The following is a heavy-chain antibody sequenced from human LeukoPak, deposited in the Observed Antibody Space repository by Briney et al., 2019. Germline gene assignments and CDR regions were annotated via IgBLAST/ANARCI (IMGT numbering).Heavy chain of an antibody. CDR3: ARSDSGYVDY. V-gene: IGHV6-1*01. CDR2: TYYRSKWYN. Sequence: SQTLSLTCAISGDSVASYSAAWNWIRQSPSRGLEWLGRTYYRSKWYNHYSLSVKSRLTINADTSKNQYSPQLNSVTPEDTAVYYCARSDSGYVDYWGQGTLVTVSS. D-gene: IGHD2-15*01. J-gene: IGHJ4*02. CDR1: GDSVASYSAA.